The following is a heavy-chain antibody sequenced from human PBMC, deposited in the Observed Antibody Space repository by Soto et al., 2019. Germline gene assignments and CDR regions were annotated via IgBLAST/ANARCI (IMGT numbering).Heavy chain of an antibody. V-gene: IGHV1-18*01. D-gene: IGHD3-16*02. CDR1: GYTFTSYG. CDR2: ISAYNGNT. Sequence: ASVKVSCKASGYTFTSYGISWGRQAPGQRLEWMGWISAYNGNTNYAQKLQGRVTMTTDTSTSTAYMELRSLRSDDTAVYYCARDVMRWHDYVWGSYRYISDYWGQGTLVTVSS. J-gene: IGHJ4*02. CDR3: ARDVMRWHDYVWGSYRYISDY.